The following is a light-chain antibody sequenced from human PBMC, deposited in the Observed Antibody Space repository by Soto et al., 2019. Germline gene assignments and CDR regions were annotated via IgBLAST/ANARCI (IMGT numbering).Light chain of an antibody. J-gene: IGKJ5*01. CDR1: QSISSY. V-gene: IGKV1-39*01. CDR2: AAS. CDR3: QQSYSTPIT. Sequence: DIQMTQSPSSLSASVGDRVTITFRASQSISSYLNWYQQKPGKDPKLLIYAASSLQSGVPSRFSGSGSGTDFTLTISSLQPEDFATYYCQQSYSTPITFGQGTRLEIK.